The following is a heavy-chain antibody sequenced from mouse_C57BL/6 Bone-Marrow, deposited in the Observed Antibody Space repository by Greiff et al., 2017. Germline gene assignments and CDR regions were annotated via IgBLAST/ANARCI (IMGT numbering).Heavy chain of an antibody. CDR1: GYTFTDYY. CDR2: INPNNGGT. Sequence: VQLQQSGPELVKPGASVKISCKASGYTFTDYYMNWVKQSHGKSLEWIGDINPNNGGTSYNQKFKGKATLTVDKSSSTAYMELRSLTSEDSAVYYCARWGTTVVARDYYAMDYWGQGTSVTVSS. V-gene: IGHV1-26*01. J-gene: IGHJ4*01. D-gene: IGHD1-1*01. CDR3: ARWGTTVVARDYYAMDY.